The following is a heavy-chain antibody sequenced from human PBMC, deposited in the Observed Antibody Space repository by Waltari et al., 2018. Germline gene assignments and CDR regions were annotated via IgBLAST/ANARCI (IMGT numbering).Heavy chain of an antibody. CDR1: GFTFRDYF. V-gene: IGHV3-11*06. CDR2: ISSRGTYT. D-gene: IGHD3-22*01. J-gene: IGHJ1*01. Sequence: QVQLVESGGGLVKPGGSLRLSCAASGFTFRDYFMSWVRQSPGEWLEWISYISSRGTYTNYADSLKGRFTISRDDAKNSVYLQMNSLRAEDTAVYYCTRGEGDSGGYYIDSWGQGILVTVSS. CDR3: TRGEGDSGGYYIDS.